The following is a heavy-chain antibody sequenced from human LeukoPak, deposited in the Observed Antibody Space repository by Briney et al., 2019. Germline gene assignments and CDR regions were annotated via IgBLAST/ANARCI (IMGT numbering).Heavy chain of an antibody. CDR2: ISPYNHNT. V-gene: IGHV1-18*04. CDR1: GYTFTSYG. CDR3: ARVLRYFDWSDY. J-gene: IGHJ4*02. D-gene: IGHD3-9*01. Sequence: ASVKVSCKASGYTFTSYGIRWVRQAPGQGLEWMGWISPYNHNTKYAQKVQGRVTMTTDTSTSTAYMDLRSLRSDDTAVYYCARVLRYFDWSDYWGQGTLVTVSS.